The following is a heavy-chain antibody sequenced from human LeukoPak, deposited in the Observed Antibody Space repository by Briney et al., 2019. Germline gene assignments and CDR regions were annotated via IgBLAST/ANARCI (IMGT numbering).Heavy chain of an antibody. D-gene: IGHD1-14*01. CDR2: ISSSSTYI. V-gene: IGHV3-21*04. CDR1: GFTFSSYS. J-gene: IGHJ4*02. CDR3: AREKNLGT. Sequence: GGSLRLSCAASGFTFSSYSMNWVRQAPGKGLEWVSSISSSSTYIYYADSVKGRFTILRDNAKNSLFLQMNSLRAEDTAVYYCAREKNLGTWGQGTLVTVSS.